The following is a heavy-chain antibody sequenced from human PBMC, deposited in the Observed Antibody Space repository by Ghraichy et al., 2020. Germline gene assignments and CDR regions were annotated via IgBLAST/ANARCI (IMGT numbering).Heavy chain of an antibody. CDR3: ARGGVATITYFYYGLDV. D-gene: IGHD5-24*01. CDR1: GFTFSSYW. J-gene: IGHJ6*02. CDR2: IKQDGSEK. Sequence: GGSLRLSCAASGFTFSSYWMSWVRQAPGKGLEWVANIKQDGSEKYYVDSVKGRFTISRDNAKNSLYLQTNSLRDEDTAVYYCARGGVATITYFYYGLDVWGQGTTVTVSS. V-gene: IGHV3-7*01.